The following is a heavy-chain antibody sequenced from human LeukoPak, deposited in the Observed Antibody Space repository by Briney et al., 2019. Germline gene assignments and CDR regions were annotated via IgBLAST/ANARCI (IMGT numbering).Heavy chain of an antibody. Sequence: ASVKVSCKASGYTFTGYYMHWVRQASGQGLEWMGWINPNSGGTNYAQKFQGRVTMTRDTSISTAYMELSRLRSDDTAVYYCATLYSSSWSDYYYYGMDAWGQGTTVTVSS. CDR2: INPNSGGT. J-gene: IGHJ6*02. V-gene: IGHV1-2*02. D-gene: IGHD6-13*01. CDR3: ATLYSSSWSDYYYYGMDA. CDR1: GYTFTGYY.